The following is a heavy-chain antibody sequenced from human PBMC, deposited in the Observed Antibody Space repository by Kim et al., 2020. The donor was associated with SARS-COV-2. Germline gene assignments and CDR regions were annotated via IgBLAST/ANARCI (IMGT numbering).Heavy chain of an antibody. CDR3: VRDLGFCSGGICYSVFEN. D-gene: IGHD2-15*01. Sequence: GGSLRLSCAASGFTFRNYWKNWVRQAPGKGLEWVATIEADRRGQHYVDYVKGGFTISRDNAKDSLNLQMNSLRDEDTAVYFCVRDLGFCSGGICYSVFENWGKGIPVTVSS. CDR2: IEADRRGQ. V-gene: IGHV3-7*03. J-gene: IGHJ4*02. CDR1: GFTFRNYW.